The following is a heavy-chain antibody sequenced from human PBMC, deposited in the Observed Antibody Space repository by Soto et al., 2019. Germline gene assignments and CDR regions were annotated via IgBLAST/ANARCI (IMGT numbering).Heavy chain of an antibody. CDR3: GSGAPDHYGMDV. J-gene: IGHJ6*02. CDR1: GASIGSGTYY. CDR2: IYYSGST. V-gene: IGHV4-61*01. D-gene: IGHD3-10*01. Sequence: SETLSLTCRVSGASIGSGTYYWGWLRQPAGKGLEWIGYIYYSGSTNYNPSLKSRVTISVDTSKNQFSLKLSSVTAADTAVYYYGSGAPDHYGMDVWGQGTTVTVSS.